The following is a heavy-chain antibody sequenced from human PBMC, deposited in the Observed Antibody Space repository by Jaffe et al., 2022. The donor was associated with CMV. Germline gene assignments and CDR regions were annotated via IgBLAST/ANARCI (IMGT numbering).Heavy chain of an antibody. CDR1: GFTFSSYW. Sequence: EVQLVESGGGLVQPGGSLRLSCAASGFTFSSYWMHWVRQAPGKGLVWVSRINSDGSSTSYADSVKGRFTISRDNAKNTLYLQMNSLRAEDTAVYYCARDEPAMTTVTTYGMDVWGQGTTVTVSS. V-gene: IGHV3-74*01. CDR2: INSDGSST. CDR3: ARDEPAMTTVTTYGMDV. J-gene: IGHJ6*02. D-gene: IGHD4-17*01.